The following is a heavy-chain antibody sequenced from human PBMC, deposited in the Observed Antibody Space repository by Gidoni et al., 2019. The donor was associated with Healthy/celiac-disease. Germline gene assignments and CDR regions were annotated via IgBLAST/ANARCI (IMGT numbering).Heavy chain of an antibody. J-gene: IGHJ4*02. CDR3: ARVPYYYDSSGLDY. CDR2: IYYSGST. Sequence: QLQLQESGPGLVKPSETLSLTCTVSGGSISSSSYYWGWIRQPPGKGLEWIGSIYYSGSTYYNPSLKSRVTISVDTSKNQFSLKLSSVTAADTAVYYCARVPYYYDSSGLDYWGQGTLVTVSS. D-gene: IGHD3-22*01. CDR1: GGSISSSSYY. V-gene: IGHV4-39*07.